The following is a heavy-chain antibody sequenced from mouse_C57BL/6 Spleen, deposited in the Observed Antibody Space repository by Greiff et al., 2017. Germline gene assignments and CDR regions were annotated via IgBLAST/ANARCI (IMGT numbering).Heavy chain of an antibody. CDR1: GFSLTSYG. CDR3: ASSYYVPLDY. J-gene: IGHJ2*01. CDR2: IWSGGST. Sequence: VKLVESGPGLVQPSQSLSITCTVSGFSLTSYGVHWVRQSPGKGLEWLGVIWSGGSTDYNAAFISRLSISKDNSKSQVFFKMNSLQADDTAIYYCASSYYVPLDYWGQGTTLTVSS. D-gene: IGHD2-12*01. V-gene: IGHV2-2*01.